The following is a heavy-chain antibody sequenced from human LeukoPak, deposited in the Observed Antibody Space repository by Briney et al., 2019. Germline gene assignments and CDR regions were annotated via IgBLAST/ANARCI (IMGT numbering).Heavy chain of an antibody. CDR1: GFTFSDYY. CDR2: ISSSSSYT. V-gene: IGHV3-11*06. D-gene: IGHD6-13*01. CDR3: ARVRGRQQLVYFDY. Sequence: GGSLRLSCAASGFTFSDYYMTWIRRAPGKGLEWGSYISSSSSYTNYADSVKGRFTIFRDNAKNSLYLQMNSLRAEDSAVYYCARVRGRQQLVYFDYWGQGTLVTVSS. J-gene: IGHJ4*02.